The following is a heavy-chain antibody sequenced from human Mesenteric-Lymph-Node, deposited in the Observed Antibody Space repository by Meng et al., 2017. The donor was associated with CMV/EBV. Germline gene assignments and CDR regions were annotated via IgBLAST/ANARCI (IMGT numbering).Heavy chain of an antibody. CDR2: ISGSGGST. V-gene: IGHV3-23*01. CDR1: GFTFSSYA. D-gene: IGHD3-3*01. CDR3: AKDTPYLTIFGVVTNY. J-gene: IGHJ4*02. Sequence: GESLKISCAASGFTFSSYAMSWVRQAPGKGLEWVSAISGSGGSTYYADSVKGRFTISRDNSKNTLYLQMNSLRAEDTAVYYCAKDTPYLTIFGVVTNYWGQGTLVTVSS.